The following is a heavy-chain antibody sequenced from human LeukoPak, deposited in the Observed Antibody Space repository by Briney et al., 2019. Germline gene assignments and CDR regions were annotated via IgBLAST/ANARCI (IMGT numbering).Heavy chain of an antibody. CDR2: ISAYNGNS. Sequence: GASVKVSFKASGYTFTTYGITWVRQAPGQGLEWMGWISAYNGNSNYTQKLQGRVTMTTDTSTSTAYMELSSLRPEDTAVYYCAEDSYYDILTGPPNFDYWGQRTLVTVSS. J-gene: IGHJ4*02. V-gene: IGHV1-18*01. D-gene: IGHD3-9*01. CDR3: AEDSYYDILTGPPNFDY. CDR1: GYTFTTYG.